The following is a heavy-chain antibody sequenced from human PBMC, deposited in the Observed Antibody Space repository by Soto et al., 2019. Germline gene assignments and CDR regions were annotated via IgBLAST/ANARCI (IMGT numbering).Heavy chain of an antibody. V-gene: IGHV1-3*01. CDR3: AREYCTNGVCYNYYYYYGMDV. CDR1: GYTFTSYA. CDR2: INAGNGNT. D-gene: IGHD2-8*01. J-gene: IGHJ6*02. Sequence: ASVKVSCKASGYTFTSYAMHWVRQAPGQRLEWMGWINAGNGNTKYSQKFQGRVTITRDTSASTAYMELSSLRSEDTAVYYCAREYCTNGVCYNYYYYYGMDVWGQGTTVTVPS.